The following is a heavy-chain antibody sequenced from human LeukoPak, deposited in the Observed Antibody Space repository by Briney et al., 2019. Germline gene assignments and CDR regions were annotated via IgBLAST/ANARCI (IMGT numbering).Heavy chain of an antibody. Sequence: SETLSLTCTVSGGSISSYDWSWIRQPPGKGLEWIGDIYSSGSTNYTPSRKSQVTISVDTPKTQFSLKLSSVTAADTAVYYCARDRGERHPTTAAEKIWFDRWGPGAMVTVSS. J-gene: IGHJ5*02. CDR1: GGSISSYD. D-gene: IGHD6-25*01. V-gene: IGHV4-59*01. CDR3: ARDRGERHPTTAAEKIWFDR. CDR2: IYSSGST.